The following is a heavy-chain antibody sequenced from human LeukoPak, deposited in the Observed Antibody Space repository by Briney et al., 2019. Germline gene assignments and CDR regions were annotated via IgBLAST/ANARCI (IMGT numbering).Heavy chain of an antibody. D-gene: IGHD2-15*01. V-gene: IGHV4-59*01. CDR1: GGSISGYF. J-gene: IGHJ3*02. CDR3: ARRHTFGGAAFDI. CDR2: VYFSGST. Sequence: PSETLSLTCTVSGGSISGYFWNWIRQPPGKGLEWIGYVYFSGSTNYNPSLKSRVTISVDTSKNQFSLKLSSVTAADTAVYYCARRHTFGGAAFDIWGQGTMVTVSS.